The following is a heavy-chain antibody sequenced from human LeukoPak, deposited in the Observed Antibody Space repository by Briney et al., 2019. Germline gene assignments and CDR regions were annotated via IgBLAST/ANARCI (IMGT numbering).Heavy chain of an antibody. D-gene: IGHD3-22*01. Sequence: TGGSLRLSCAASGFTFSSYWMHWVRHAPGKGPVWVSRINSDGSVTNYADSVKGRFTIFRDNAKNTLYLQMDSLRAEDTAVYYGAGVGGWGDYNERYHFDYWGQGTLVTVSS. V-gene: IGHV3-74*01. CDR2: INSDGSVT. CDR3: AGVGGWGDYNERYHFDY. J-gene: IGHJ4*02. CDR1: GFTFSSYW.